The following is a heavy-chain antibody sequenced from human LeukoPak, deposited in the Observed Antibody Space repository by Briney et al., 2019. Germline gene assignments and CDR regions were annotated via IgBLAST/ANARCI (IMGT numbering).Heavy chain of an antibody. V-gene: IGHV4-4*07. CDR3: ATCSSTSCLPFWSGYDRPHTPIYYYYYMDV. CDR1: GGSISSYY. Sequence: PSETLSLTCTVSGGSISSYYWSWIRQPAGKGLEWIGRIYTSGSANYNPSLKSRVTMSVDTSKNQFSLKLSSVTAADTAVYYCATCSSTSCLPFWSGYDRPHTPIYYYYYMDVWAKGPRSPSP. CDR2: IYTSGSA. J-gene: IGHJ6*03. D-gene: IGHD2-2*01.